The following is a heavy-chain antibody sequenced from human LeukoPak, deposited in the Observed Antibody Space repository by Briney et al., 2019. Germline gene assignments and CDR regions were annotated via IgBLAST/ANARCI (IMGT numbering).Heavy chain of an antibody. J-gene: IGHJ4*02. Sequence: SVKVSCKASGYTFTSYDINWVQQATGQGLEWMGCINHNSGNTDYAHKFQGRVTITSNTPKNKVTIELSSLRSEDTAVYYCARGGWGSYYNRDHYWGQGTLVTVSP. D-gene: IGHD3-10*01. CDR2: INHNSGNT. V-gene: IGHV1-8*01. CDR1: GYTFTSYD. CDR3: ARGGWGSYYNRDHY.